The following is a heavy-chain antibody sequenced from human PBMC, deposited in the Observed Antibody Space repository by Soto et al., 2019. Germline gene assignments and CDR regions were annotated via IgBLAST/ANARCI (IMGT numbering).Heavy chain of an antibody. CDR1: GYTFTSYG. V-gene: IGHV1-18*01. J-gene: IGHJ4*02. CDR2: ISGHNGNT. CDR3: ASDLSYGLCDY. D-gene: IGHD5-18*01. Sequence: QVQLVQSGAEVKKPGASVKVSCKASGYTFTSYGISWVRQAPGQGLEWMGWISGHNGNTKYAQKLQGRVTMTTDTTTSTDYMELRSLRSDDTAVYYCASDLSYGLCDYWGQGTLVTVSS.